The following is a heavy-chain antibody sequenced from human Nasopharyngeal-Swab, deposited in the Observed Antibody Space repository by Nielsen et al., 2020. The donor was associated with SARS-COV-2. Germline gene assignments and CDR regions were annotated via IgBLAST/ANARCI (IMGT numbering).Heavy chain of an antibody. CDR1: GDSTNSYY. CDR3: ARGFDP. V-gene: IGHV4-59*01. CDR2: VHYSGST. Sequence: GSLRLSCSVSGDSTNSYYCHWIRQAPGKGLEWIGYVHYSGSTNYNPSLKSRVTISVDTSKNQFSLKLSSVTAADTAVYYCARGFDPWGQGTLVTVSS. J-gene: IGHJ5*02.